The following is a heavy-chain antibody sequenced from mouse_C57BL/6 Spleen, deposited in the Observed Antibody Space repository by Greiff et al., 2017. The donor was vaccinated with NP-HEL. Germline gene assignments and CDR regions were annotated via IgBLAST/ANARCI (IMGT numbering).Heavy chain of an antibody. D-gene: IGHD1-1*01. J-gene: IGHJ1*03. CDR3: ARDYYYGSSGYFDV. V-gene: IGHV3-6*01. Sequence: EVQRVESGPGLVKPSQSLSLTCSVTGYSITSGYYWNWIRQFPGNKLEWMGYISYDGSNNYNPSLKNRISITRDTSKNQFFLKLNSVTTEDTATYYCARDYYYGSSGYFDVWGTGTTVTVSS. CDR2: ISYDGSN. CDR1: GYSITSGYY.